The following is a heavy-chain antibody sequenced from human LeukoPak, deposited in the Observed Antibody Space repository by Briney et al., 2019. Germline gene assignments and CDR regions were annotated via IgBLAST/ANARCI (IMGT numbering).Heavy chain of an antibody. CDR2: INHSGST. Sequence: SETLSLTCAVYGGSFSGYYWSWIRQPPGKGLEWIGEINHSGSTNYNPSLKSRVTISVDTSKNQFSLKLRSVTAADTAVYYCARSWDYDSSGYYYVDYWGQGTLVTVSS. CDR1: GGSFSGYY. D-gene: IGHD3-22*01. J-gene: IGHJ4*02. V-gene: IGHV4-34*01. CDR3: ARSWDYDSSGYYYVDY.